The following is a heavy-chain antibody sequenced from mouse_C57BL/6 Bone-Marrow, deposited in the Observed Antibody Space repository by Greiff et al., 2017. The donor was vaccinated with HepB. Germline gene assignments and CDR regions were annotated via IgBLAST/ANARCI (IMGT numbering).Heavy chain of an antibody. V-gene: IGHV8-8*01. J-gene: IGHJ2*01. CDR3: ARIETAMYYGSTPFDY. CDR1: GFSLSTFGMG. D-gene: IGHD1-1*01. CDR2: IWWDDDK. Sequence: QVTLKVSGPGILQPSQTLSLTCSFSGFSLSTFGMGVGWIRQPSGKGLEWLAHIWWDDDKYYNPALKSRLTISKDTSKNQVFLKIANVDTADTATYYCARIETAMYYGSTPFDYWGQGTTLTVSS.